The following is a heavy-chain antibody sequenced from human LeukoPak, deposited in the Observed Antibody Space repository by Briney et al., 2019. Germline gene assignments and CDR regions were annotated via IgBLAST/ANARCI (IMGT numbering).Heavy chain of an antibody. V-gene: IGHV3-64D*06. D-gene: IGHD6-13*01. CDR1: GFTFSSYA. CDR2: ISSNGGST. CDR3: VKDLAAAGHYIFDY. Sequence: GGSLRLSCSASGFTFSSYAMHWVRQAPGKGLEYVSAISSNGGSTYYADSVKGRFTISRDNSKNTLYLQMSGLRAEDTAVYYCVKDLAAAGHYIFDYWGQGTLVTVSS. J-gene: IGHJ4*02.